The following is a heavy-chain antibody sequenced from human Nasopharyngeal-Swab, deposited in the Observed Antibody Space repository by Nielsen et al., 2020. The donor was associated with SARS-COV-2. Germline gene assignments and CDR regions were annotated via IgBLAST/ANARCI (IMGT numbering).Heavy chain of an antibody. Sequence: GESLKISCAASGFTFSSYWMHWVRQAPGKGLVWVSRINSDGSSTSYADSVKGRFTISRDNAKNTLYLQMNSLRAEDTAVYYCARAHIVVVPAAIVRPYNWFDPWGQGTLVTVSS. CDR2: INSDGSST. CDR1: GFTFSSYW. D-gene: IGHD2-2*01. J-gene: IGHJ5*02. CDR3: ARAHIVVVPAAIVRPYNWFDP. V-gene: IGHV3-74*01.